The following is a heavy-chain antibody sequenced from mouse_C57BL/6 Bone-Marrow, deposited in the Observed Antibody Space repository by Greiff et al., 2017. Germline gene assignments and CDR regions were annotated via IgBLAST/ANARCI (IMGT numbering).Heavy chain of an antibody. CDR3: TTAVDY. CDR2: IDPDNGDT. CDR1: GFNIKDDY. Sequence: ELQLQESGAELVRPGASVKLSCTASGFNIKDDYMHWVKQRPEQGLEWIGWIDPDNGDTEYASKFQSKATITADTSYNTAYLQLSSLTSEDTAVYYCTTAVDYWGQGTTLTVSS. J-gene: IGHJ2*01. V-gene: IGHV14-4*01.